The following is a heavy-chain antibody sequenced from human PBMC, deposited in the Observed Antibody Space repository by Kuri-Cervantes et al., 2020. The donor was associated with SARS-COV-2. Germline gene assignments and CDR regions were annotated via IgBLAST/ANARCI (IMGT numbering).Heavy chain of an antibody. CDR1: GFTFTDYW. Sequence: ETLSLTCAASGFTFTDYWMSWVRQAPGKGLEWVGNVRPDGNSKGYVDAVEGRFTISRDNAKNSLYLQMDSLSAEDTAVYYCARASVRGINITYHSYGMDVWGQGTTVTVSS. D-gene: IGHD3-10*01. CDR3: ARASVRGINITYHSYGMDV. V-gene: IGHV3-7*03. CDR2: VRPDGNSK. J-gene: IGHJ6*02.